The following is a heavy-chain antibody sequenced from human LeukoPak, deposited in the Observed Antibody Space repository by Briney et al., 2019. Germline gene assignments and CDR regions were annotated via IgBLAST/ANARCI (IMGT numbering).Heavy chain of an antibody. CDR1: GFTFSSYG. CDR3: AKDDNYIRFLS. Sequence: GETLRLSCAASGFTFSSYGMTWVRQAPGKGLEWVSGISGSGDNTWYADSVKGRFTISRDNSKNTLYLQMNSLRAEDTAVYYCAKDDNYIRFLSWGQGTLVTVSS. CDR2: ISGSGDNT. J-gene: IGHJ5*02. V-gene: IGHV3-23*01. D-gene: IGHD3-16*01.